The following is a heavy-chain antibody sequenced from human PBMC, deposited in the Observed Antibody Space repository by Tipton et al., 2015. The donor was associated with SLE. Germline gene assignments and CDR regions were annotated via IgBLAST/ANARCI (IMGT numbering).Heavy chain of an antibody. Sequence: LRLSCTVSGGSISTSNYNWGWIRQPPGKGLEWIGSIYYSGSTYYNPSLQSRVTISVDTSKNLFFLNVSSVTAADTAVYYCARGGHKANFYYMDVWGKGTTVTVSS. D-gene: IGHD5-12*01. CDR3: ARGGHKANFYYMDV. V-gene: IGHV4-39*07. CDR1: GGSISTSNYN. CDR2: IYYSGST. J-gene: IGHJ6*03.